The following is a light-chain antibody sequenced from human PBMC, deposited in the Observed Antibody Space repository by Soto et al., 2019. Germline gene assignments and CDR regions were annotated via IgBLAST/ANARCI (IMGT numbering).Light chain of an antibody. CDR2: DNN. J-gene: IGLJ2*01. Sequence: QSVLTQPPSVSAAPGRRVTISCSGSSSNVGENFVSWYQQLPGTAPRLLIYDNNKRPSGVPDRFSGSKSGTSASLGITGLQTGDEADYYCGTWDSILSAVVFGGGTKLTVL. V-gene: IGLV1-51*01. CDR3: GTWDSILSAVV. CDR1: SSNVGENF.